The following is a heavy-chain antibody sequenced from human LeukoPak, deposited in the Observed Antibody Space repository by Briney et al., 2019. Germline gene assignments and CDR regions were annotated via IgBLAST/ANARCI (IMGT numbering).Heavy chain of an antibody. CDR2: ISYDGSNK. Sequence: GGSLRLSCAASGFTFSSYGMHWVRQAPGKGLEWVAVISYDGSNKYYADSVKGRFTISRDNSKNTLYLQMNSLRAEDTAVYYCAKLNPGGNYYGSGAYAFDIWGQGTMVTVSS. J-gene: IGHJ3*02. V-gene: IGHV3-30*18. CDR3: AKLNPGGNYYGSGAYAFDI. CDR1: GFTFSSYG. D-gene: IGHD3-10*01.